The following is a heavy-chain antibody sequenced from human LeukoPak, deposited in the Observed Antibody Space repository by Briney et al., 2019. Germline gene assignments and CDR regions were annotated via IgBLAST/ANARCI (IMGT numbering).Heavy chain of an antibody. CDR1: GGSITSYY. CDR2: IYYRGNS. J-gene: IGHJ4*02. D-gene: IGHD3-22*01. V-gene: IGHV4-59*01. Sequence: SETLSLTCTVSGGSITSYYWSWIRQPPGKGLEWIGHIYYRGNSNYNPSLRSRVTMSVDTPTSQVSLKLSSVTAADTAVYYCARHNYYDTSGYYYNDWGQGTLVTVSS. CDR3: ARHNYYDTSGYYYND.